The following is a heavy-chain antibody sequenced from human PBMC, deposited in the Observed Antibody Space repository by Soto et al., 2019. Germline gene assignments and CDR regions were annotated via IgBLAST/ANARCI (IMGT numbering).Heavy chain of an antibody. CDR1: GFTFSSYG. V-gene: IGHV3-30*18. D-gene: IGHD4-4*01. CDR3: AKDPPYSIDDYGMDV. Sequence: GGSLRLSCAASGFTFSSYGMHWVRQAPGKGLEWVAVISYDGSNKYYADSVKGRFTISRDNSKNTLYLQMNSLRAEDTAVYYCAKDPPYSIDDYGMDVWGQGTTVTVSS. CDR2: ISYDGSNK. J-gene: IGHJ6*02.